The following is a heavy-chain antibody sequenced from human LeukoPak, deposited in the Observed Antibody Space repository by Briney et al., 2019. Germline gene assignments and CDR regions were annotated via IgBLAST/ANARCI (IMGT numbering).Heavy chain of an antibody. CDR2: MNPNSGNT. CDR3: ARGQGSGWYRIDAFDI. V-gene: IGHV1-8*01. J-gene: IGHJ3*02. CDR1: GYTFTSYD. Sequence: ASVKVSCKASGYTFTSYDINWVRQATGQGLEWMGWMNPNSGNTGYAQKFQGRVTMTRNTSISTAYMELSSLRSEDTAVYYCARGQGSGWYRIDAFDIWGQGTMVTVSS. D-gene: IGHD6-19*01.